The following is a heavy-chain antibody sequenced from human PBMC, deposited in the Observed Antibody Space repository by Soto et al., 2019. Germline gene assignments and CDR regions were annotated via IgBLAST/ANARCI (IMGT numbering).Heavy chain of an antibody. D-gene: IGHD3-10*01. CDR1: GYTFTSYY. Sequence: QVQLVQSGAEVKKPGASVKVSCKASGYTFTSYYMHWVRQAPGQGLEWMGIINPSGGSTSYAQKFQGRVTMTRDTSTSTVYMELSSLRSEDTAVDYCARSRGGVTDDYWGQGALGTVSS. CDR3: ARSRGGVTDDY. CDR2: INPSGGST. J-gene: IGHJ4*02. V-gene: IGHV1-46*01.